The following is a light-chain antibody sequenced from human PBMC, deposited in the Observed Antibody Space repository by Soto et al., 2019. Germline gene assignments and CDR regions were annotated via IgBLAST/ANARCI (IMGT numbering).Light chain of an antibody. CDR2: RNN. J-gene: IGLJ2*01. CDR1: SSNIETNY. Sequence: QSVLTQPPSASGTPGQRVTISCSGTSSNIETNYVYWYQQLPGTAPKLLIYRNNQRPSGVPDRFSGSKSGTSASLAISGLRSEDKADYYCEAWDDSLSGVLFGGGTKLTVL. V-gene: IGLV1-47*01. CDR3: EAWDDSLSGVL.